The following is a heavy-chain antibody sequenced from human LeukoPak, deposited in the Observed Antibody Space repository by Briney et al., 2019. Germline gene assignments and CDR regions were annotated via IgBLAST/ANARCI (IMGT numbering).Heavy chain of an antibody. CDR2: ISYDGSNK. D-gene: IGHD3-10*01. V-gene: IGHV3-30*01. Sequence: GGSLRLSCAASGSAFNSYYMHWVRQPPGKGLEWVGVISYDGSNKYYADSVKGRFTISGDTSKDTLYLQMAILRAEDTAIYYCTRATFYFAGRGIITGYMGHYWGQGNLVTVSS. J-gene: IGHJ4*02. CDR1: GSAFNSYY. CDR3: TRATFYFAGRGIITGYMGHY.